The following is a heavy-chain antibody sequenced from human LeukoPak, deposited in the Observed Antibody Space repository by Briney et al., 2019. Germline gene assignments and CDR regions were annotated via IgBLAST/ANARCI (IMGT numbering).Heavy chain of an antibody. D-gene: IGHD2-15*01. CDR1: GGSISSGDYY. CDR3: ARDQGYCSGGSCFYY. J-gene: IGHJ4*02. CDR2: IYYSGST. V-gene: IGHV4-30-4*08. Sequence: PSETLPLXCTVSGGSISSGDYYWSWIRQPPGKGLEWIGYIYYSGSTYYNPSLKSRVTISVDTSKNQFSLKLSSVTAADTAVYYCARDQGYCSGGSCFYYWGQGTLVTVSS.